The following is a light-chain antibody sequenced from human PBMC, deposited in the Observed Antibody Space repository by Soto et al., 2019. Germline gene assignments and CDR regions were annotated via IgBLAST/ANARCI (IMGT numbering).Light chain of an antibody. CDR1: SSDVGSYNL. J-gene: IGLJ1*01. CDR2: EVS. Sequence: QSALTQPASGSGSPGQSITISCTETSSDVGSYNLVSWYQQHPGKAPKLMIYEVSKRPSGVSNRFSGSKSGNTASLTISGLQAEDEADYYCCSYAGSSTPYVFGTGTKVTVL. CDR3: CSYAGSSTPYV. V-gene: IGLV2-23*02.